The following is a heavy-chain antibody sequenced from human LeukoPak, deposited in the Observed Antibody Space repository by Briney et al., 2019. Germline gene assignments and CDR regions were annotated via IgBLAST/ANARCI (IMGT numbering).Heavy chain of an antibody. J-gene: IGHJ4*02. Sequence: SVKVSCKASGGTFSSYAISWVQQAPGQGLEWMGGIIPIFGTANYAQKFQGRVTITTDESTSTAYMELSSLRSEDTAVYYCARGPRVHYYDSSGYYYFDYWGQGTLVTVSS. CDR2: IIPIFGTA. CDR1: GGTFSSYA. V-gene: IGHV1-69*05. D-gene: IGHD3-22*01. CDR3: ARGPRVHYYDSSGYYYFDY.